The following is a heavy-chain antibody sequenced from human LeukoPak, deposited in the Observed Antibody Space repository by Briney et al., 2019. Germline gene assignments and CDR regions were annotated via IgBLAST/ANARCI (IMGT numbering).Heavy chain of an antibody. Sequence: GGSLRLSCAASGFTFSSYAMSWVRQAPGKGLEWVSAISGSGGSTYYADSVKGRFTISRDNSKNTLYLQMNSLSAEDTAVYYCAKKRGMQLWQYYFDYWGQGPLVTVSS. CDR1: GFTFSSYA. CDR3: AKKRGMQLWQYYFDY. CDR2: ISGSGGST. V-gene: IGHV3-23*01. D-gene: IGHD5-18*01. J-gene: IGHJ4*02.